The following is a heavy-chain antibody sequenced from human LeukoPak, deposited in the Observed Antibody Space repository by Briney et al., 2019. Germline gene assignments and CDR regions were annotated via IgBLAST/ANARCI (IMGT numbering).Heavy chain of an antibody. D-gene: IGHD2-2*01. CDR2: INAGNGNT. CDR3: ARDYPDIVVVPAAPTFGY. Sequence: ASVKVSCKASGYTFTSYAMHWVRQAPGQRLEWMGWINAGNGNTKYSQKFQGRVTITRDTSASTAYMELSSLRSEDTAVYYCARDYPDIVVVPAAPTFGYWGQGTLVTVSS. CDR1: GYTFTSYA. V-gene: IGHV1-3*01. J-gene: IGHJ4*02.